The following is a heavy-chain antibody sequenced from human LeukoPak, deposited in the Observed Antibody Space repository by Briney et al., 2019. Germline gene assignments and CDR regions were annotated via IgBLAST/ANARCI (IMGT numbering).Heavy chain of an antibody. V-gene: IGHV3-7*01. D-gene: IGHD2-15*01. CDR1: GFTFSHFW. Sequence: GGPLRLSCAASGFTFSHFWMSWVRQAPGKGLEWVAYIRKTGSETYYVDSVKGRFTITRDNTRNSLFLQMYSLRAEDTAVYFCAREDGYCSGGNCYSYFDSWGQGTLVTVSS. CDR3: AREDGYCSGGNCYSYFDS. CDR2: IRKTGSET. J-gene: IGHJ4*02.